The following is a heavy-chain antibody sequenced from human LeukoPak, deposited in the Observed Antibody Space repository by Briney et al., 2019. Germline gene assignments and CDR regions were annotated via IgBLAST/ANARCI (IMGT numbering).Heavy chain of an antibody. V-gene: IGHV3-66*01. Sequence: GGSLRLSCAASGFTFSSYAMHWVRQAPGEGLEWVSVIYGGGRTYYADSVKGRFTISRDNSKNMLYLQLNSLRVEDTAVYYCAQTWDYTFDIWGQGTKVTVSS. CDR1: GFTFSSYA. CDR3: AQTWDYTFDI. D-gene: IGHD4/OR15-4a*01. CDR2: IYGGGRT. J-gene: IGHJ3*02.